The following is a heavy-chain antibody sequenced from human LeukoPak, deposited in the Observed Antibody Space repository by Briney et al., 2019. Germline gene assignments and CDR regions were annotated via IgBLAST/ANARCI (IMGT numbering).Heavy chain of an antibody. CDR3: ARARIDY. CDR1: GFTFSNYW. V-gene: IGHV3-7*05. J-gene: IGHJ4*02. CDR2: IKEDGSEK. Sequence: GESLKISCAASGFTFSNYWMTWVRQAPGKGLEGVANIKEDGSEKYYVDSVKGRFTISRDNAKTSLYLQMNPLRAEDTAVYYCARARIDYWGQGTLITVSS. D-gene: IGHD1-14*01.